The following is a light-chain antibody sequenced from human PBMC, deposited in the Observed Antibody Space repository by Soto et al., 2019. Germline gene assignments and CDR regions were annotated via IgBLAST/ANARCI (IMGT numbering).Light chain of an antibody. CDR2: DII. Sequence: QSALTQPASVSGSPGQSITISCTGTSSDVGAYIFVSWYQQHPGKAPKLMIYDIINRPSGVSNRFSGSKSGNTASLTISGLQAEDEADYYCVSFTSSSTLVVFGGGTKLTVL. CDR1: SSDVGAYIF. CDR3: VSFTSSSTLVV. V-gene: IGLV2-14*03. J-gene: IGLJ2*01.